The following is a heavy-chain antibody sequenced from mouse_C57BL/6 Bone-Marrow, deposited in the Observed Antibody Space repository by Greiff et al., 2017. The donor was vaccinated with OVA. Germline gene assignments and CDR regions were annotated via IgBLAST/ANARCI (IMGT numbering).Heavy chain of an antibody. V-gene: IGHV5-17*01. CDR1: GFTFSDYG. D-gene: IGHD1-1*01. Sequence: EVQGVESGGGLVKPGGSLKLSCAASGFTFSDYGMHWVRQAPEKGLEWVAYISSGSSTIYYADTVKGRFTISRDNAKNTLFLQMTSLRSEDTAMYYCARRRDYYGSSYGWYFDVWGTGTTVTVSS. J-gene: IGHJ1*03. CDR2: ISSGSSTI. CDR3: ARRRDYYGSSYGWYFDV.